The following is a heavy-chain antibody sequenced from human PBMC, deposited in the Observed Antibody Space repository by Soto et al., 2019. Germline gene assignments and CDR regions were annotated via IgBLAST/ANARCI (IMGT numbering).Heavy chain of an antibody. J-gene: IGHJ6*02. CDR2: IIPLFGTT. D-gene: IGHD6-19*01. Sequence: QVQLVQSGAEVKKPGSSMKVSCKASGDTFNDYAMSWLRQAPGQGLEWVGGIIPLFGTTDYAQKFQGRVTITADEPTTTTYMELSSRRSDDTAVYYCARGVREAVLVRGYYYGLDVWGQGTTVTVSS. CDR1: GDTFNDYA. V-gene: IGHV1-69*12. CDR3: ARGVREAVLVRGYYYGLDV.